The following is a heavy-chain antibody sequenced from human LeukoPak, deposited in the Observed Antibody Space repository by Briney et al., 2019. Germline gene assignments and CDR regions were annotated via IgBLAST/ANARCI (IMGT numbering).Heavy chain of an antibody. CDR3: ARDVEAGDYYYGMDI. D-gene: IGHD6-19*01. Sequence: ASVKVSFKTSDYTFNTFGITWVRQAPGQGLEWMGWISAYNGNTNYAQKFQGRVTMTTDISTSTAYMELRSLTSDDTAIYYCARDVEAGDYYYGMDIWGQGTTVTVSS. V-gene: IGHV1-18*01. CDR1: DYTFNTFG. J-gene: IGHJ6*01. CDR2: ISAYNGNT.